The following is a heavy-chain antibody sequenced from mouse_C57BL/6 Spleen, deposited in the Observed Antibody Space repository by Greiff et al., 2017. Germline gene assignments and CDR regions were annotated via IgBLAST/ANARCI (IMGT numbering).Heavy chain of an antibody. Sequence: QVQLQQPGAELVKPGASVKMSKASGYTFTSYWITWVKQRPGQGLEWIGDIYPGSGSTNYNEKFKSKATLTVDTSSSTAYMQLSSLTSEDSAVYYCASRTGTGYFDVWGTGTTVTVSS. J-gene: IGHJ1*03. CDR3: ASRTGTGYFDV. CDR1: GYTFTSYW. D-gene: IGHD4-1*01. V-gene: IGHV1-55*01. CDR2: IYPGSGST.